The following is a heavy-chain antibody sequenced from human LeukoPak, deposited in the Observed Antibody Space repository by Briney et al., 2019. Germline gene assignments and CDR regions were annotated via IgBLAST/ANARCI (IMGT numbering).Heavy chain of an antibody. Sequence: GGSLRLSCAASGFTISNYNMDWVRQVPGKGLEWISYISTSGIIYYADSVRGRFTISRDNAKNSLYLQMNSLRDEDTAVYYCARDDPNWDPSSYYFDSWGQGVLVTVSS. CDR3: ARDDPNWDPSSYYFDS. CDR1: GFTISNYN. J-gene: IGHJ4*02. CDR2: ISTSGII. V-gene: IGHV3-48*02. D-gene: IGHD3-10*01.